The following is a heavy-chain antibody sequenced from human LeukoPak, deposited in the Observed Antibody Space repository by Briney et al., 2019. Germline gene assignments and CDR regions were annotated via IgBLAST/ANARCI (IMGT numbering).Heavy chain of an antibody. CDR1: GFTFGSYW. CDR3: ARSLPYGTTWYGRSDF. V-gene: IGHV3-7*03. J-gene: IGHJ4*02. Sequence: GGSLRLSCAASGFTFGSYWMNWARQAPGKGLEWVANIRQDGDTKYYVDSVKGRFTISRDSAMNSLYLQMNSLRAEDTAIYYCARSLPYGTTWYGRSDFWGQGTLVTVSS. CDR2: IRQDGDTK. D-gene: IGHD6-13*01.